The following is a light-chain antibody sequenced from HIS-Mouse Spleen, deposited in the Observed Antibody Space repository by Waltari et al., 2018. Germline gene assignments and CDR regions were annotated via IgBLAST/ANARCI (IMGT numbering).Light chain of an antibody. V-gene: IGKV3-20*01. CDR3: QQYGSSPPALT. Sequence: DIVLTQSPGTLSLSPGERATLPCRAIQSVSSSYLAWYQQKPGQAPRLLIYGASSRATGIPDRFSGSGSGTDFTLTISRLEPEDFAVYYCQQYGSSPPALTFGGGTKVEIK. J-gene: IGKJ4*01. CDR2: GAS. CDR1: QSVSSSY.